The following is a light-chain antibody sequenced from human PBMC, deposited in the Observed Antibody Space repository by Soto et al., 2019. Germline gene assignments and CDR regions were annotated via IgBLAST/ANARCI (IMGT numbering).Light chain of an antibody. CDR2: YDS. CDR1: NIGSKS. Sequence: SYELTQPPSVSVAPGKTARITCGGNNIGSKSVHWYQQKPGQAPVLVIYYDSDRPSGIPERFSGSNSGNTATLSISRGEARHEADYYCQVWDRSSDQGVSGGGTQLTV. J-gene: IGLJ3*02. V-gene: IGLV3-21*04. CDR3: QVWDRSSDQGV.